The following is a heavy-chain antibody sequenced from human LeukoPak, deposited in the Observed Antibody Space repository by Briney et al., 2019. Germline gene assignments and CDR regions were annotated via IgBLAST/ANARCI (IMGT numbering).Heavy chain of an antibody. CDR3: ARGVDYYGSGSYFYYYYYMDV. V-gene: IGHV1-8*01. CDR1: GYTFTSYD. CDR2: MNPNSGNT. Sequence: ASVKVSCKASGYTFTSYDINWVRQATGRGLEWMGWMNPNSGNTGYAQKFQGRVTMTRNTSISTAYMELSSLRSEDTAVYYCARGVDYYGSGSYFYYYYYMDVWGKGTTVTVSS. J-gene: IGHJ6*03. D-gene: IGHD3-10*01.